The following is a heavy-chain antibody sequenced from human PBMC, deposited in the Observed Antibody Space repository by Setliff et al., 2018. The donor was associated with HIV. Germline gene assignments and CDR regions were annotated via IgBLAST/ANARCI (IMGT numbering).Heavy chain of an antibody. J-gene: IGHJ5*02. V-gene: IGHV4-38-2*01. CDR2: IYNSGST. CDR3: ARHTLSLNPFDP. CDR1: GYSISSGYY. Sequence: SETLSLTCAVSGYSISSGYYWGWIRQPPGKGLEWIGYIYNSGSTNYNPSLRSRGTISVDTSKNQFSLKLRSVTAADTAVYYCARHTLSLNPFDPWGQGTLVTVSS. D-gene: IGHD2-2*02.